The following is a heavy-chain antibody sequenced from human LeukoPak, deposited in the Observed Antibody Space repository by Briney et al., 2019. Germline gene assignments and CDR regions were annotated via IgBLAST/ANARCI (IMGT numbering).Heavy chain of an antibody. Sequence: GGSLRLSCAASGFTFSSYGMHWVRQAPGKGLEWVAVISYDGSNKYYANSVKGRFTISRDNSKNTLYLQMNSLRAEDTAVYYCAREPRLPGYSTLPIDYWGQGTLVTVSS. CDR1: GFTFSSYG. CDR2: ISYDGSNK. CDR3: AREPRLPGYSTLPIDY. V-gene: IGHV3-30*03. D-gene: IGHD6-13*01. J-gene: IGHJ4*02.